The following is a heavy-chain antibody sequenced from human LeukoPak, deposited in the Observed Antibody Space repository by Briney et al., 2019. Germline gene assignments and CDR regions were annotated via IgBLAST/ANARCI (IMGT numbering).Heavy chain of an antibody. CDR3: AAYDSTWFAFDY. CDR1: GGSISSYY. J-gene: IGHJ4*02. V-gene: IGHV4-59*01. D-gene: IGHD6-13*01. CDR2: IYYSGNT. Sequence: KPSETLSLTCTVSGGSISSYYWSWIRQPPGKGLEWIGYIYYSGNTNYNPSLKSRVTISVDTSKNQFSLKVSSVTAADTAVYYCAAYDSTWFAFDYWGQGTLVTVSS.